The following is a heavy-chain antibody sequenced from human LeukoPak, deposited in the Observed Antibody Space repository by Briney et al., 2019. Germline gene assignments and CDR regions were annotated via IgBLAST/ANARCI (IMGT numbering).Heavy chain of an antibody. CDR2: IYYSGST. D-gene: IGHD4-11*01. CDR1: GGSISSYY. J-gene: IGHJ4*02. CDR3: ARGAGGDYRSFFDY. Sequence: PSETLSLTCTVSGGSISSYYWSWTRQPPGKGLEWIGYIYYSGSTNYNPSLKSRVTISVDTSKNQFSLELSSVTAADTAVYYCARGAGGDYRSFFDYWGQGTLVTVSS. V-gene: IGHV4-59*01.